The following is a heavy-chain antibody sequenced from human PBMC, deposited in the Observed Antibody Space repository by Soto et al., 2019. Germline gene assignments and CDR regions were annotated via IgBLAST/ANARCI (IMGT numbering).Heavy chain of an antibody. CDR2: INPYNGNT. V-gene: IGHV1-18*04. J-gene: IGHJ6*02. CDR1: GYRFSNYA. Sequence: ASVKVSCKASGYRFSNYAINWVRQAPGQGLEWMAWINPYNGNTYYAEQIQGRVTVTTDTSTSTAHMELRSLRSDDTAVYYCVRDLGIRAPCKIGYKYGMDVWGQGTTVTVSS. D-gene: IGHD7-27*01. CDR3: VRDLGIRAPCKIGYKYGMDV.